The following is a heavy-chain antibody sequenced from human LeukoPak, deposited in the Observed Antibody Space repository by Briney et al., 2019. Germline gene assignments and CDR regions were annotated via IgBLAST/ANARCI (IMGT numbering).Heavy chain of an antibody. CDR1: GFTFSSYS. J-gene: IGHJ4*02. Sequence: PGGSLRLSCAASGFTFSSYSMNWVRQAPGRGLEWVSSISSSSSYIYYADSVKGRFTISRDNAKNSLYLQMNSLRAEDTAVYYCARGGWQQLVRFDYWGQGTLVTVSS. CDR3: ARGGWQQLVRFDY. V-gene: IGHV3-21*01. CDR2: ISSSSSYI. D-gene: IGHD6-13*01.